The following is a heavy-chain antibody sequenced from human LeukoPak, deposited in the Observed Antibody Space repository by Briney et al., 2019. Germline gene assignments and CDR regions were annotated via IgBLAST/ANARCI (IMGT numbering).Heavy chain of an antibody. V-gene: IGHV3-23*01. Sequence: GGFPRLSCAASGFTFGNYFMNWFRQAPGKGLEWVSVTSGSGGEIHYADSVKGRFTISRDNSKNILSLQMNSLRVEDTAVYFCAQYGQRLPEYWGQGALVTVS. CDR2: TSGSGGEI. D-gene: IGHD2-21*02. CDR3: AQYGQRLPEY. CDR1: GFTFGNYF. J-gene: IGHJ4*02.